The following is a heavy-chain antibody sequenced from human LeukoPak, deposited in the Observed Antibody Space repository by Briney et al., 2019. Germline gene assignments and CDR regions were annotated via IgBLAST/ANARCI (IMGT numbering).Heavy chain of an antibody. J-gene: IGHJ4*02. CDR2: ISSSSSTI. D-gene: IGHD5-18*01. Sequence: PGGSLRLSCAASGFTFSSYSMNWVRQAPGKGLEWVSYISSSSSTIYYADSVKGRFTISRDNAKNSLYLQMNSLRAEDTAVYYCARSPVDTAMVTPYYLDYWGQGTLVTVSS. V-gene: IGHV3-48*04. CDR3: ARSPVDTAMVTPYYLDY. CDR1: GFTFSSYS.